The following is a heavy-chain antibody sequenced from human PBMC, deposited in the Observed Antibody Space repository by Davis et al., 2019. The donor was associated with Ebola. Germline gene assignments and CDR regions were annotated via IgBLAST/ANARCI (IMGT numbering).Heavy chain of an antibody. Sequence: MPSETLSLTCAVSGGSISSSNWWSWVRQPPGKGLEWIGEIYHSGSTNYNPSLKSRVTISVDTSKNQFSLKLSSVTAADTAVYYCARSVGQWLRPFDYWGQGTLVTVSS. CDR3: ARSVGQWLRPFDY. CDR2: IYHSGST. D-gene: IGHD5-12*01. V-gene: IGHV4-4*02. J-gene: IGHJ4*02. CDR1: GGSISSSNW.